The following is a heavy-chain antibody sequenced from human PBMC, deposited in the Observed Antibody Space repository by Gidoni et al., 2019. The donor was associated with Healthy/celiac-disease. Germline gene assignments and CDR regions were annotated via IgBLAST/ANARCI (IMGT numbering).Heavy chain of an antibody. J-gene: IGHJ4*02. CDR1: GFTVSSNY. D-gene: IGHD2-21*01. V-gene: IGHV3-66*02. Sequence: EVQLVESGGGLVQPGGSLSLSCAAPGFTVSSNYMSWVRQAPGKGLEWVSVIYSGGSTYYADSVKGRFTISRDNSKNTLYLQMNSLRAEDTAVYYCARSGDPGVGVPLGWGQGTLVTVSS. CDR3: ARSGDPGVGVPLG. CDR2: IYSGGST.